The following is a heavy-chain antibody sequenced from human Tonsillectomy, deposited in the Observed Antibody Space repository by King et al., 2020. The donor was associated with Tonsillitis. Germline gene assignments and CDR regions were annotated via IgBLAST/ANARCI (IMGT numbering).Heavy chain of an antibody. CDR3: ARSREYQGDWSMDV. Sequence: VQLVESGAEVKKPGESLKISCKGSGYSFTNYWIGWVRQMPGKGLEWWGVSYPGDSESTNSPSFQGQVTISADKSTSTAYLHWSSLKASDTAMYYCARSREYQGDWSMDVWGQGTSVTVSS. J-gene: IGHJ6*02. V-gene: IGHV5-51*01. CDR1: GYSFTNYW. D-gene: IGHD3/OR15-3a*01. CDR2: SYPGDSES.